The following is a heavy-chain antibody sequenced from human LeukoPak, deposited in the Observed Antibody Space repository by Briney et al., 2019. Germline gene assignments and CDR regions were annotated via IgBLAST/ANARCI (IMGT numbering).Heavy chain of an antibody. D-gene: IGHD6-19*01. CDR2: IGGSGDKT. CDR1: GFTFNRNA. Sequence: QAGGSLRLSCAASGFTFNRNAISWVRQAPGRGLEWVSTIGGSGDKTFYADSVKGRFTISRDNSKNMVHLQMNSLTGEDTALYHCVRRGDASSGWGDHDFWGQGALVTVSS. J-gene: IGHJ4*02. CDR3: VRRGDASSGWGDHDF. V-gene: IGHV3-23*01.